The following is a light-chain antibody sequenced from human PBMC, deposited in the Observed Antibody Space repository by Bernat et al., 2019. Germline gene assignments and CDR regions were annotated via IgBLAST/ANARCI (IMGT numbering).Light chain of an antibody. J-gene: IGLJ3*02. V-gene: IGLV2-14*03. CDR1: SSDDGAYNY. Sequence: QSALTQPASVSGSPGQSITLSCTGTSSDDGAYNYVSWYQQHPGKAPKLMIFDVSNRPSGVSDRFSGSKSGNTASLTISGLRAEDEADYYCSSVSTTSTPVVFGGGTKLTVL. CDR2: DVS. CDR3: SSVSTTSTPVV.